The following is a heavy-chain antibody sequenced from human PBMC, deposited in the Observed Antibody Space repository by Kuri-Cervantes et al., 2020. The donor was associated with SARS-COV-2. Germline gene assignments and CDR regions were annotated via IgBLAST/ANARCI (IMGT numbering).Heavy chain of an antibody. V-gene: IGHV3-64D*08. CDR3: GKDRSCSGSYYYYFDY. D-gene: IGHD3-10*02. CDR1: GFTFSSYD. J-gene: IGHJ4*02. Sequence: GESLKISCSASGFTFSSYDMHWVRQAPGKGLEYVSAISSNGGSTYYADSVKGRFTISRDNSKDTLYLQMSSLRAEETAVYYFGKDRSCSGSYYYYFDYWGQGTLVTVSS. CDR2: ISSNGGST.